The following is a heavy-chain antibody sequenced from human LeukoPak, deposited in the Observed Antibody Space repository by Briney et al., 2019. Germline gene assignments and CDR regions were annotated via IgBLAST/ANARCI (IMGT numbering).Heavy chain of an antibody. J-gene: IGHJ5*02. V-gene: IGHV1-69*01. CDR1: GGTFSSYA. CDR2: IIPIFGTA. D-gene: IGHD4-23*01. CDR3: AREKVVTYNWFDP. Sequence: ASVKVSCKASGGTFSSYAISWVRQAPGQGLEWMGGIIPIFGTANYAQKFQGRVTITADESTSTAYMELSSLRSEDTAVYYCAREKVVTYNWFDPWGQGTLVTVSS.